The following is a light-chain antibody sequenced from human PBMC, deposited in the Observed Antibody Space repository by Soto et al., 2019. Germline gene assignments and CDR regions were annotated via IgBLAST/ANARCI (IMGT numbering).Light chain of an antibody. CDR3: QSYDSRLSGYV. V-gene: IGLV1-40*01. CDR2: ENN. J-gene: IGLJ1*01. Sequence: QSVLTQPPSVSEAPGQRGTISCTGSSSNIGAGYEAHWYQQVPGTAPKLLIDENNNRPSGVPDRLSGSKSGTSASLAITGLQAEDEAEYYCQSYDSRLSGYVFGTGTKLPVL. CDR1: SSNIGAGYE.